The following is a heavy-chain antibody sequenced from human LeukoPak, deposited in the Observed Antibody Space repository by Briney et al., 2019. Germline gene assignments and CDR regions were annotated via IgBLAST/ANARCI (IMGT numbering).Heavy chain of an antibody. V-gene: IGHV3-53*01. J-gene: IGHJ4*02. Sequence: GGSLRLSCAAAGFTVSAYYMSWVRQAPGKGLEWVSIIYSGGSTYYVDSVKGRFTISRDNSKNTLYLQMNSLRAEDTAVYYCASNIMGYQLLVFDYWGQGTLVTVSS. CDR3: ASNIMGYQLLVFDY. CDR2: IYSGGST. D-gene: IGHD2-2*01. CDR1: GFTVSAYY.